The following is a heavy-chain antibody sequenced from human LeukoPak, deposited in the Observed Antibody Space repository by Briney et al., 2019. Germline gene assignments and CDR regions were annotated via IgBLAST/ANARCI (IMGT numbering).Heavy chain of an antibody. J-gene: IGHJ4*02. V-gene: IGHV3-23*01. CDR3: AKVGSLGYCSSTSCPVID. D-gene: IGHD2-2*01. CDR1: GFTFSSYA. CDR2: ISGSGGST. Sequence: GGSLRLSCAASGFTFSSYAMSWVRQAPGKGLEWVSAISGSGGSTYYADSVKGRFTISRDNSKNTLYLQMNSLRAEDTAVYYCAKVGSLGYCSSTSCPVIDWGQGTLVTVSS.